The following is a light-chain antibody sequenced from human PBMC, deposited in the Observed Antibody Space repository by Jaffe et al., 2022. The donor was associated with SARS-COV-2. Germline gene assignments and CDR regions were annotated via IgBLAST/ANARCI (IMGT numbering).Light chain of an antibody. CDR1: QSVGSSY. V-gene: IGKV3-15*01. Sequence: EIVMTQSPATLSVSPGERATLSCRASQSVGSSYLAWYQQKPGQAPRLLIYGASTRATGIPDRFSGSGSGTEFTLTISSLQSEDFAVYYCQQYSEWPLTFGGGTKVEIK. CDR2: GAS. J-gene: IGKJ4*01. CDR3: QQYSEWPLT.